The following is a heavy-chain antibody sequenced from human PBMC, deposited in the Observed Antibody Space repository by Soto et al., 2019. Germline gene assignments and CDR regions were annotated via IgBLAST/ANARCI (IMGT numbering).Heavy chain of an antibody. V-gene: IGHV1-2*02. Sequence: RASVKVSCKASGYTFTDHYMHWVRQAPGQGLEWMGCLDPNSGATNYAQRFQGRVTMTSDTSISTAYMELSRLTSDDTAIYYCVRDLAALYDSSGYYLDYWGQGSLVTVSS. CDR1: GYTFTDHY. CDR2: LDPNSGAT. J-gene: IGHJ4*02. CDR3: VRDLAALYDSSGYYLDY. D-gene: IGHD3-22*01.